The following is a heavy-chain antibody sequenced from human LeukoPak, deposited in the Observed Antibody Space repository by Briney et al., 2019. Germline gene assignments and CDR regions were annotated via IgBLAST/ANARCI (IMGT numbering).Heavy chain of an antibody. CDR2: ISAYNGNT. J-gene: IGHJ5*02. D-gene: IGHD3-22*01. CDR3: ARGAYYYDSSDPFDP. CDR1: SYTFTSYG. V-gene: IGHV1-18*01. Sequence: ASVKVSCKASSYTFTSYGISWVRQAPGQGLEWMGWISAYNGNTNYAQKLQGRVTMTTDTSTSTAYMELRSLRSDDTAVYYCARGAYYYDSSDPFDPWGQGTLVTVSS.